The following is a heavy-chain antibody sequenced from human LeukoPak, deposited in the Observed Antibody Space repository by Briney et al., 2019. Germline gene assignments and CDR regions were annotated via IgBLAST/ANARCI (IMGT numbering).Heavy chain of an antibody. J-gene: IGHJ6*02. D-gene: IGHD3-3*01. CDR3: ARGHRSGPYYYYGMDV. CDR2: IYHSGST. Sequence: PSETLSLTCTVSGGSVSSGSYYWSWIRQPPGKGLEWIGYIYHSGSTYYNPSLKSRVTISVDRSKNQFSLKLSSVTAADTAVYYCARGHRSGPYYYYGMDVWGQGTTVTVSS. V-gene: IGHV4-30-2*01. CDR1: GGSVSSGSYY.